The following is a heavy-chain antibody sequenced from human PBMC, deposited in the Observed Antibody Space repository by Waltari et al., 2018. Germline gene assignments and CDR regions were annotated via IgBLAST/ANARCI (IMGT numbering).Heavy chain of an antibody. Sequence: VQLVQSGAEVRTPGSSVKVSCKASGGPFGGYGISWVRLVPGQRLERLGVIIPIFGIPDYSQKFQDRLTITADVSASTAYMELSSLTSEDTAIYFCATHKLGISQHYYHMGAWGKGTTVTISS. CDR2: IIPIFGIP. J-gene: IGHJ6*03. CDR1: GGPFGGYG. V-gene: IGHV1-69*12. D-gene: IGHD7-27*01. CDR3: ATHKLGISQHYYHMGA.